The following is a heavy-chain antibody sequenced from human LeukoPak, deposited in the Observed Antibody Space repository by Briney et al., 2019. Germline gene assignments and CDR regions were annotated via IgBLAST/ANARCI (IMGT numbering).Heavy chain of an antibody. D-gene: IGHD3-10*01. CDR1: GFTFSSYG. CDR2: ISHDGSDN. Sequence: PGGSLRLSCAASGFTFSSYGMHWVRQAPGKGLEWVAVISHDGSDNHYADSVKGRFTISRDNSKNTVYLQMTSLRPEGTAVYFCAKELYFGSGSYPDYWGQGTLVRVSS. V-gene: IGHV3-30*18. J-gene: IGHJ4*02. CDR3: AKELYFGSGSYPDY.